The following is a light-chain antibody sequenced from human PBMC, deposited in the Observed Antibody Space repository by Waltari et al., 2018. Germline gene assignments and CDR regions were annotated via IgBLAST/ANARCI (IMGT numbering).Light chain of an antibody. J-gene: IGLJ2*01. V-gene: IGLV3-21*04. CDR2: YDR. CDR3: QVWDAISDHVV. Sequence: SYVLTQPPSVSGAPGPTATLTCGGDNIGHKSVHWYQQKPGQAPVLVIYYDRDRPSGIPERFSGSNSGNTATLTISGVEAGDEADYYCQVWDAISDHVVFGGGTKLTVL. CDR1: NIGHKS.